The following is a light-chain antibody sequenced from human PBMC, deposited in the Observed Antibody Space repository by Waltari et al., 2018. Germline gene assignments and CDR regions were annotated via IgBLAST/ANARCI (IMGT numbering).Light chain of an antibody. CDR1: QSVSRT. J-gene: IGKJ1*01. CDR3: QHYVRLPAT. Sequence: EIVLTQSPGTLSLSPGERATLSCRASQSVSRTLAWYQQKPGQAPKLLIYGASIRATGIPDISTGSGSGTDFSLTISILEPEDFAIYLCQHYVRLPATFGQGTKVEIK. CDR2: GAS. V-gene: IGKV3-20*01.